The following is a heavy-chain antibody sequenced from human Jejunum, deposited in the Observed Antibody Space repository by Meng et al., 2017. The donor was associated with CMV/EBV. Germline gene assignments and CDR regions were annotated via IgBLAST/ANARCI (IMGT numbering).Heavy chain of an antibody. CDR1: TVSTNY. V-gene: IGHV3-11*04. CDR2: ISGSGSSI. J-gene: IGHJ6*02. CDR3: ARVTNYGLGDYGMDV. D-gene: IGHD4/OR15-4a*01. Sequence: TVSTNYMKWVRQAPGKEIEWSSYISGSGSSIYYADSVKGRFTISRDNDKNSLYLQLNSLRGEDTAVYYCARVTNYGLGDYGMDVWGQGTTVTVSS.